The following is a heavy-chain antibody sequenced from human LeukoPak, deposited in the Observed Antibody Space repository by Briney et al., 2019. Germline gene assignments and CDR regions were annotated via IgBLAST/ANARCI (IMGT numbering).Heavy chain of an antibody. CDR2: SSPTGDIT. V-gene: IGHV4-34*01. D-gene: IGHD2-21*01. J-gene: IGHJ4*02. Sequence: PSETLSLTCAVYGGSFSGNYWTLIRQTPGRGLEWIGESSPTGDITGYNPSLKGGATISVDSSKNQFSLKLTSVTAADTGVYYCARVPDFIARPCDSWGPGTLVTVSS. CDR1: GGSFSGNY. CDR3: ARVPDFIARPCDS.